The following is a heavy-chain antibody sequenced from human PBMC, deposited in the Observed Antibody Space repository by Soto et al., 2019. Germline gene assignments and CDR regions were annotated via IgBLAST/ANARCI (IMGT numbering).Heavy chain of an antibody. V-gene: IGHV3-49*03. Sequence: GGSLRLSCTASGFTFGDYAMSWFRQAPGKGLEWVGFIRSKAYGGTTEYAASVKGRFTISRDDSKSIAYLQMNSLKTEDTAVYYCTRDGRNYSNYGVFYWGQGTLVTVSS. CDR3: TRDGRNYSNYGVFY. CDR1: GFTFGDYA. CDR2: IRSKAYGGTT. D-gene: IGHD4-4*01. J-gene: IGHJ4*02.